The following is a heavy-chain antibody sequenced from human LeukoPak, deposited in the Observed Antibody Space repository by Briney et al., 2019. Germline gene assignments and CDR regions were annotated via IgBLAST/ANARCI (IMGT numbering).Heavy chain of an antibody. D-gene: IGHD5-18*01. CDR3: ARDSYSYGYGGFDY. J-gene: IGHJ4*02. CDR2: IYHSGST. V-gene: IGHV4-38-2*02. Sequence: SETLSLTCAVSGYSISSGYYWGWIRQPPGKGLEWIGSIYHSGSTYYNPSLKSRVTISVDTSKNQFSLELNSVTAADTAVYYCARDSYSYGYGGFDYWGQGILVTVSS. CDR1: GYSISSGYY.